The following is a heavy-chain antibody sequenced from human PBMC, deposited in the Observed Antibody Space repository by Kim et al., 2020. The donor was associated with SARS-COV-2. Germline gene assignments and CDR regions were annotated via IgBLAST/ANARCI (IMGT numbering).Heavy chain of an antibody. CDR2: IYTSGST. CDR1: GGSISSGSYY. D-gene: IGHD4-17*01. V-gene: IGHV4-61*02. Sequence: SETLSLTCTVSGGSISSGSYYWSWIRQPAGKGLEWIGRIYTSGSTNYNPSLKSRVTISVDTSKNQFSLKLSSVTAADTAVYYCARGSLYDYGDDLFDYWCQGTLVTVSS. J-gene: IGHJ4*02. CDR3: ARGSLYDYGDDLFDY.